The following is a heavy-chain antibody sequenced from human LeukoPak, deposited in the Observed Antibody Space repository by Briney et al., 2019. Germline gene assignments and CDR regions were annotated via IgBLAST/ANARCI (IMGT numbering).Heavy chain of an antibody. V-gene: IGHV3-23*01. J-gene: IGHJ4*02. CDR3: AKDWDRSGGYYFDS. CDR1: GFTFSSYA. CDR2: VSDSSGST. D-gene: IGHD1-26*01. Sequence: GGSLRLSCAASGFTFSSYAMSWVRQAPGKGLEWVSTVSDSSGSTYYAVSVKGRFTISRDNPKNTLYLQMNSLRAEDTAIYYCAKDWDRSGGYYFDSWGQGTLVTVSS.